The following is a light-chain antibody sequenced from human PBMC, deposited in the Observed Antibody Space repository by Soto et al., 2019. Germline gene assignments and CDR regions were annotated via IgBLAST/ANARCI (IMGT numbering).Light chain of an antibody. V-gene: IGKV3-11*01. CDR3: QQRSNWPPIT. Sequence: EIVMTQSPGTLSVSPGERATLSCRASQSISSHLAWYQQKPGQAPRLLIYGASIRATGIPARFSGSGSGTDFTLTISSLEPEDFAVYYCQQRSNWPPITFGQGTRLEIK. J-gene: IGKJ5*01. CDR2: GAS. CDR1: QSISSH.